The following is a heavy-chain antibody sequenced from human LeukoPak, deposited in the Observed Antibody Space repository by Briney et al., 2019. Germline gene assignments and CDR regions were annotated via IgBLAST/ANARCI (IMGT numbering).Heavy chain of an antibody. CDR2: ISAYNGNT. CDR1: GYTFTSYG. J-gene: IGHJ5*02. CDR3: SRNGVVVTAILNWFDA. D-gene: IGHD2-21*02. V-gene: IGHV1-18*01. Sequence: ASVKVSCKASGYTFTSYGISWVRQAPGQGLEWMGWISAYNGNTNYAQKLQVRDTMTTDTSASTAYMELRTLRSGDNAVYYCSRNGVVVTAILNWFDAWGQGTLVTVSS.